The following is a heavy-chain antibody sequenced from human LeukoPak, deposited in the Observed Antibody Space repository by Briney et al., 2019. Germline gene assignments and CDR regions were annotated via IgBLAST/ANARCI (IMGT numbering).Heavy chain of an antibody. J-gene: IGHJ4*02. Sequence: AAVKVSCKASGYTFSSYYMHWVRQAPGQGLEWMGLINPSGGSTSYAQKFQGRVTMTRETSTRTDYVERSSLRSEDTSVYYCAREGTAGFDYWGQGTLVTVSS. CDR1: GYTFSSYY. V-gene: IGHV1-46*01. CDR2: INPSGGST. D-gene: IGHD3-10*01. CDR3: AREGTAGFDY.